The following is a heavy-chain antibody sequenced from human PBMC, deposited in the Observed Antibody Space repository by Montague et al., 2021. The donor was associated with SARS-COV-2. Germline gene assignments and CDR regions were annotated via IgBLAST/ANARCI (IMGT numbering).Heavy chain of an antibody. Sequence: SLRLSCAASGFTFSSYAMSWVRQAPGKGLEWVSGITGSGASTYYADSVXGRFTISRDNSKNTLYLQMSSLRAEDTAVYHCAKASSSGFGESDCWGQGTLVTVSS. CDR1: GFTFSSYA. CDR2: ITGSGAST. J-gene: IGHJ4*02. D-gene: IGHD3-10*01. V-gene: IGHV3-23*01. CDR3: AKASSSGFGESDC.